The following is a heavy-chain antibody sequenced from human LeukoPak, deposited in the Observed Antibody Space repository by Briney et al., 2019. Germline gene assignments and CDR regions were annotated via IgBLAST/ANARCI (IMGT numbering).Heavy chain of an antibody. CDR2: ISYDGSNK. CDR1: GFTFSSYA. J-gene: IGHJ6*04. V-gene: IGHV3-30-3*01. CDR3: ARVRAVRAPYGMDV. Sequence: PGGSLRLSCAASGFTFSSYAMDWVRQAPGKGLEWVAVISYDGSNKYYADSVKGRFTISRDNSKNTLYLQMNSLRAEDTAVYYCARVRAVRAPYGMDVWGKGTTVTVSS. D-gene: IGHD3-10*01.